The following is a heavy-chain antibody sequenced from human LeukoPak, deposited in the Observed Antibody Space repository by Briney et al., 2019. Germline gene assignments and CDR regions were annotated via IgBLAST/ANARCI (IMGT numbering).Heavy chain of an antibody. J-gene: IGHJ4*02. V-gene: IGHV3-74*01. CDR1: GFTFSSYW. CDR2: INSDGSST. CDR3: ARESHVPGTTGEY. Sequence: GGSLRLSCAASGFTFSSYWMHWVRQAPGKGLVWVSCINSDGSSTSYADSVKGRFTISRDNAKNTLYLQMNSLRAEDTAVYYCARESHVPGTTGEYWGQGTLVTVSS. D-gene: IGHD1-1*01.